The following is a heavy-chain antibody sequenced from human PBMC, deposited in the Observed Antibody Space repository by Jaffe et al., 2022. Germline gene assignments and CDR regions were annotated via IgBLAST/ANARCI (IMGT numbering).Heavy chain of an antibody. CDR1: GGTFSSYA. CDR2: IIPIFGTA. V-gene: IGHV1-69*05. D-gene: IGHD3-16*02. Sequence: QVQLVQSGAEVKKPGSSVKVSCKASGGTFSSYAISWVRQAPGQGLEWMGGIIPIFGTANYAQKFQGRVTITTDESTSTAYMELSSLRSEDTAVYYCARNGDDYVWGSYRDYYYMDVWGKGTTVTVSS. J-gene: IGHJ6*03. CDR3: ARNGDDYVWGSYRDYYYMDV.